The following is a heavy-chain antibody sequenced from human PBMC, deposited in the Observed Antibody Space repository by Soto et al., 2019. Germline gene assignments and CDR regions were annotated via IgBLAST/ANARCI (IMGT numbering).Heavy chain of an antibody. CDR2: IKQDGSEK. Sequence: PGGSLRLSCAASGFTFSSYWMSWVRQAPGKGLEWVANIKQDGSEKYYVDSVKGRFTISRDNAKNSLYLQMNSLRAEDTAVYYCAMVRGDSYYYYYYIDVWGKGTTVTVSS. J-gene: IGHJ6*03. D-gene: IGHD3-10*01. CDR1: GFTFSSYW. V-gene: IGHV3-7*01. CDR3: AMVRGDSYYYYYYIDV.